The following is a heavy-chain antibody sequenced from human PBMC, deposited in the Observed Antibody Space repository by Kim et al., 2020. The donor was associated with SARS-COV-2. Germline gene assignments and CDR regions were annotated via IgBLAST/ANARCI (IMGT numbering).Heavy chain of an antibody. D-gene: IGHD2-15*01. CDR3: ARGELGYCSGGSCYSHPERIYYYYGMDV. CDR2: ISAYNGNT. J-gene: IGHJ6*02. V-gene: IGHV1-18*01. CDR1: GYTFTSYG. Sequence: ASVKVSCKASGYTFTSYGISWVRQAPGQGLEWMGWISAYNGNTNYAQKLQGRVTMTTDTSTSTAYMELRSLRSDDTAVYYCARGELGYCSGGSCYSHPERIYYYYGMDVWGQGTTVTVSS.